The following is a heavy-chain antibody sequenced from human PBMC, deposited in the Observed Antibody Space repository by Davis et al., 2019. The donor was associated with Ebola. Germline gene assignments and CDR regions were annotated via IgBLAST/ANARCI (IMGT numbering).Heavy chain of an antibody. CDR3: ATEPSWQWLVTSDAFDI. J-gene: IGHJ3*02. CDR2: ISGSGGST. V-gene: IGHV3-23*01. D-gene: IGHD6-19*01. Sequence: GESLKISCAASGFTFSSYAMSWVRQAPGKGLEWVSAISGSGGSTYYADSVKGRFTISRDNSKNTLYLQMNSLRAEDRAVYYCATEPSWQWLVTSDAFDIWGQGTMVTVSS. CDR1: GFTFSSYA.